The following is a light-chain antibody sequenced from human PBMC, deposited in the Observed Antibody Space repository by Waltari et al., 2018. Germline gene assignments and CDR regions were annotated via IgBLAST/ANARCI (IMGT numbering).Light chain of an antibody. CDR2: WAS. J-gene: IGKJ2*01. CDR3: QQYYSAPYT. Sequence: DIVMTHSPDSLAVSLGERATIHCKSSQSLLYSSNNRKYLAWYQQKPGQPPKLLIHWASTRDSGVPDRFSGSGSGTDFTLTISSLQAEDVAIYYCQQYYSAPYTFGRGTKLEIK. V-gene: IGKV4-1*01. CDR1: QSLLYSSNNRKY.